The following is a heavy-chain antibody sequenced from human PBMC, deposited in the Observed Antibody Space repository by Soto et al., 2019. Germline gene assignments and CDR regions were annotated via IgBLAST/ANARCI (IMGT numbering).Heavy chain of an antibody. J-gene: IGHJ4*02. Sequence: QVQRVQSGAEVKKPGSSVKVSCKASGGTFSNTAFIWVRQAPGQGLEWMGGIIPIFGAPKYAQKFQGRLMISADDSASKAYMELNTLPSEETAGYYGAAPAEPLYTARLKCLAHWGQGTLVTVSS. V-gene: IGHV1-69*01. D-gene: IGHD1-1*01. CDR1: GGTFSNTA. CDR3: AAPAEPLYTARLKCLAH. CDR2: IIPIFGAP.